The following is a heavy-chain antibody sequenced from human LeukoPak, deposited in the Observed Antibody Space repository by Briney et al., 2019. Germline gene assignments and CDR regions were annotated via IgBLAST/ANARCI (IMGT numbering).Heavy chain of an antibody. J-gene: IGHJ4*02. CDR2: ISSSSSYI. V-gene: IGHV3-21*01. D-gene: IGHD5-12*01. CDR1: GFTFSSYS. Sequence: GGSLRLSCAASGFTFSSYSMNWVRQAPGKGLEWVSSISSSSSYIYYADSVKGRFTISSDNDKNSLYLQMNSLRAEDTAVYYCARDGATISFDYWGQGTLVTVSS. CDR3: ARDGATISFDY.